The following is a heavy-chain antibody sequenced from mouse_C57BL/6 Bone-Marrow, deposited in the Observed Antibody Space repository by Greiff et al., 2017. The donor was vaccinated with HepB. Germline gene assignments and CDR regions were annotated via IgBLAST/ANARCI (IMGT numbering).Heavy chain of an antibody. Sequence: QVTLKESGPGILQSSQTLSLTCSFSGFSLSTSGMGVSWIRQPSGKGLEWLAHIYWDDDKRYNPSLKSRLTISKDTSRNQVFLKITSVDTADTATYYCARSVYDYDWYFDVWGTGTTVTVSS. J-gene: IGHJ1*03. D-gene: IGHD2-4*01. CDR3: ARSVYDYDWYFDV. V-gene: IGHV8-12*01. CDR1: GFSLSTSGMG. CDR2: IYWDDDK.